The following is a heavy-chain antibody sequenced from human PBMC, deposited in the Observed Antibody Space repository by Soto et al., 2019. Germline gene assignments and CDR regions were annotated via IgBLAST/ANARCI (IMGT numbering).Heavy chain of an antibody. J-gene: IGHJ4*02. Sequence: GGSLRLSCAASGFTFNGYAMSWVRRAPGKGLEWVSSISGTGATTYYADSVKGRFTISRDNSKNTLYLQVSSLRAEDTALYYCARTNGGYTAYETLGDFDYWGQGTMVTVSS. D-gene: IGHD5-12*01. CDR2: ISGTGATT. CDR3: ARTNGGYTAYETLGDFDY. CDR1: GFTFNGYA. V-gene: IGHV3-23*01.